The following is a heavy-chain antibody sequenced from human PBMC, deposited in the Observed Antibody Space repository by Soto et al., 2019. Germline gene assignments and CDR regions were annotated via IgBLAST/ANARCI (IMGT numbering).Heavy chain of an antibody. Sequence: GGSLRLSCAASGFTFSSYWMHWVRQAPGKGLVWVSRINSEGSSTSYADSVKGRFTISRDNAKNTLYLQMNSLRAEDMAVYYCARENGYYYGSGSYYNWFDPWGQGTLVTVSS. J-gene: IGHJ5*02. D-gene: IGHD3-10*01. V-gene: IGHV3-74*01. CDR2: INSEGSST. CDR3: ARENGYYYGSGSYYNWFDP. CDR1: GFTFSSYW.